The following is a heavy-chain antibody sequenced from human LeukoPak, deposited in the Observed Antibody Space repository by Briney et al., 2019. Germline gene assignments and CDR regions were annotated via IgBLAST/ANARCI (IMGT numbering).Heavy chain of an antibody. Sequence: SETLSLTCTVSGGSMSSYYWSWIRQPAGKGLEWIGRIYTRGSTNHNPSLKSRVTMSIDTSKNQFSLKLSSVTAADTAVYYCAXXXXEDYNWFDPWGQGTLVTVSS. CDR2: IYTRGST. J-gene: IGHJ5*02. V-gene: IGHV4-4*07. D-gene: IGHD3/OR15-3a*01. CDR3: AXXXXEDYNWFDP. CDR1: GGSMSSYY.